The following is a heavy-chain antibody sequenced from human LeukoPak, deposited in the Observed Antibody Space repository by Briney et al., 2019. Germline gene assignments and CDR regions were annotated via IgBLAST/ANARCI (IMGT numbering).Heavy chain of an antibody. J-gene: IGHJ4*02. CDR3: ARARSIAVAGPYFDY. V-gene: IGHV4-39*01. Sequence: SETLSLTCTVSGGSISSSSYYWGWIRQPPGKGLEWIGSIYYSGSTYYNPSLKSRVTISVDTSKNQFSLKLSSVTAADTAVYYCARARSIAVAGPYFDYWGQGTLVTVSS. D-gene: IGHD6-19*01. CDR2: IYYSGST. CDR1: GGSISSSSYY.